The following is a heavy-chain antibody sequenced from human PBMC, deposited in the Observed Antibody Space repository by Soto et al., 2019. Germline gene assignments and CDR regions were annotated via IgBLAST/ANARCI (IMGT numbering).Heavy chain of an antibody. CDR1: GYTFTSYA. V-gene: IGHV1-3*01. D-gene: IGHD6-19*01. J-gene: IGHJ4*02. Sequence: QVQLVQSGAEVKKPGASVKVSCKASGYTFTSYAMHWVRQAPGQRLEWMGWNNAGNGNTKYSQKFQGRVTITRDTSASTAYMELSSLRSEDTAVYYCASEGRRVAGTHYWGQGTLVTVSS. CDR2: NNAGNGNT. CDR3: ASEGRRVAGTHY.